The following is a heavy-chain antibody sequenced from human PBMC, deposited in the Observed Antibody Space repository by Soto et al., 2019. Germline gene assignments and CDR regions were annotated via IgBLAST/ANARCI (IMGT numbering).Heavy chain of an antibody. D-gene: IGHD5-18*01. J-gene: IGHJ4*02. V-gene: IGHV4-39*01. CDR1: GGSISSSSHY. CDR2: IDYTGNT. Sequence: SETLSLTCTVSGGSISSSSHYWGCIRQPPGKGLEWIASIDYTGNTFYNPSLTSRVTISVDTSKNQFSLKVTSVTAADTAVYYCARINKGYGTDSWGQGTLVTVSS. CDR3: ARINKGYGTDS.